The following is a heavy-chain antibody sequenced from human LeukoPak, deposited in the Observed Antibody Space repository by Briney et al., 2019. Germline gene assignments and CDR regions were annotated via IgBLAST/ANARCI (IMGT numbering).Heavy chain of an antibody. CDR2: IYYSGST. CDR3: ARQVVAVAGTGYFDY. D-gene: IGHD6-19*01. V-gene: IGHV4-39*01. CDR1: GGSIRSSSYY. Sequence: KTSETLSLTCTVSGGSIRSSSYYWGWIRQPPGKGLEWIGSIYYSGSTYYNASLKSRGTISVDTPKNQFSLKLNSVTAADTAVYFCARQVVAVAGTGYFDYWGQGTLVTVSS. J-gene: IGHJ4*02.